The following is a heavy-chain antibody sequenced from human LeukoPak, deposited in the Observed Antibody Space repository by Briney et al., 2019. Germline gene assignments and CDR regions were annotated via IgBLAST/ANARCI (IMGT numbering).Heavy chain of an antibody. J-gene: IGHJ5*02. CDR1: GYTFTSYG. Sequence: ASVQVSCKASGYTFTSYGISWVRQAPGQGLEWIGWISAYNGNTNYAQKLQGRVTMTTDTSTSTAYMELRSLRSDDTAVYYCARDRGIDYDFWSGYYQSWFDPWGQGTLVTVSS. CDR2: ISAYNGNT. CDR3: ARDRGIDYDFWSGYYQSWFDP. V-gene: IGHV1-18*01. D-gene: IGHD3-3*01.